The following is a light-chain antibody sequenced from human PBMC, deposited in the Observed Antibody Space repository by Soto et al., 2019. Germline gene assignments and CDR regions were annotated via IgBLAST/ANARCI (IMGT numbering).Light chain of an antibody. CDR2: GAS. J-gene: IGKJ5*01. CDR3: QQRSNWPPT. CDR1: QSIGKN. V-gene: IGKV3-11*01. Sequence: EIFLTQSPSTLSVSPGDRATLSCRASQSIGKNFAWYQHRPGRAPRLLIYGASNRASGIPARFSGGRSGTDDTLTISRLEPEDVAVYYCQQRSNWPPTFGQGTQVDIK.